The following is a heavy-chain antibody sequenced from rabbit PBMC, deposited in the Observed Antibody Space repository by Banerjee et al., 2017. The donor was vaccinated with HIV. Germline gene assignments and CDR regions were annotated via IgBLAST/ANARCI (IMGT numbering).Heavy chain of an antibody. CDR1: GLDFSSSYW. CDR2: IYPGFGIT. V-gene: IGHV1S47*01. CDR3: ARDRDWTLDL. Sequence: QEQLVESGGGLVQPEGSLTVTCKASGLDFSSSYWICWVRQAPGKGPEWIAYIYPGFGITYYANSVKGRFTISSDSAQNTCFLQMTSLTASDTATYFCARDRDWTLDLWGPGTLVTVS. D-gene: IGHD4-2*01. J-gene: IGHJ4*01.